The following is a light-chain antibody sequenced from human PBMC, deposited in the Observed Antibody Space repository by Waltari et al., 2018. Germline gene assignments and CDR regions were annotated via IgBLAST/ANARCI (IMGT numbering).Light chain of an antibody. Sequence: EIVLTQSPATLSLSPGERATLSCRASQSVGSYLAWYQQKPGQVPRLLIYDAASRATGVPARFSGSGSGTEFTLTISSLEPEDFAVYYCQQRNSWPNTFGQGTKLEIK. CDR3: QQRNSWPNT. CDR1: QSVGSY. CDR2: DAA. J-gene: IGKJ2*01. V-gene: IGKV3-11*01.